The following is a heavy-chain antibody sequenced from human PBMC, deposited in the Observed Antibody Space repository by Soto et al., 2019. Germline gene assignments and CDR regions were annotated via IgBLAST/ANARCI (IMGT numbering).Heavy chain of an antibody. CDR3: ARDGTTVTTGWFDP. J-gene: IGHJ5*02. CDR1: GFTFSSYW. D-gene: IGHD4-4*01. CDR2: INSDGSST. V-gene: IGHV3-74*01. Sequence: EVQLVESGGGLVQPGGSLRLSCAASGFTFSSYWMHWVRQAPGKGLVWVSRINSDGSSTSYADSVKGGFTISRDNAKNTLYLQMNSLRAGDTAVYYWARDGTTVTTGWFDPWGQGTLVTVSS.